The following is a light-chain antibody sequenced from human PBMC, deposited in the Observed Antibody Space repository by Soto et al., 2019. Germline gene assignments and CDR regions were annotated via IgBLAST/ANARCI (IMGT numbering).Light chain of an antibody. CDR3: AACDDSLNGVV. CDR2: YDD. CDR1: SSNIGNNA. Sequence: QSVLTQPPSVSEAPRQRVTISCSGSSSNIGNNAVNWYQQLPGKAPKLLIYYDDLLPSGVSDRFSGSKSGTSASLAISGLQSEDEADYYCAACDDSLNGVVFGGVTKLTVL. V-gene: IGLV1-36*01. J-gene: IGLJ2*01.